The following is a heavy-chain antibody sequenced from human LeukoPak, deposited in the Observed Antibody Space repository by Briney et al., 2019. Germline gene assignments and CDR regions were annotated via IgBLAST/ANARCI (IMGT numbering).Heavy chain of an antibody. CDR2: INPSGGST. J-gene: IGHJ4*02. V-gene: IGHV1-46*01. Sequence: GASVKVSCKASGYTFTSYYMHWVRQAPGQGLEWMGIINPSGGSTSYAQKFQGRVTMTRDTSTSTVYMELSSLRSEDTAVYYCATVGRDIVVVPAAYFDYWGQGTLVTVSS. CDR3: ATVGRDIVVVPAAYFDY. D-gene: IGHD2-2*01. CDR1: GYTFTSYY.